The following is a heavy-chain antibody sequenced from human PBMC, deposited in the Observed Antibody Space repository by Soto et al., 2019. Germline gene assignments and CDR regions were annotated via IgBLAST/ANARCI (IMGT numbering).Heavy chain of an antibody. CDR3: ARGTSFSSSSVSYYYYYGMDV. CDR2: IYYSGST. Sequence: SEPLSLPWTVYGGSTRSYYWTWIRQPPGKGLKWIGYIYYSGSTNYNPSLKSRVTISVDTSKNQFSLKLSSVTAADTAVYYCARGTSFSSSSVSYYYYYGMDVWGQGTTVTVSS. J-gene: IGHJ6*02. V-gene: IGHV4-59*01. CDR1: GGSTRSYY. D-gene: IGHD6-6*01.